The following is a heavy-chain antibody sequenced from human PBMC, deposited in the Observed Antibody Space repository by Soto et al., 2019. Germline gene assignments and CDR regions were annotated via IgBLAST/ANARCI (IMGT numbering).Heavy chain of an antibody. CDR1: GGSISSYY. CDR2: IYYSGST. Sequence: SETLSLTCTVSGGSISSYYWSWIRQPPGKGLEWIGYIYYSGSTNYNPSLKSRVTISVDTSKNQFSLKLSSVTAADTAVYYCARVDYDFWSGYLYYFDYWGQGPLVTVSS. V-gene: IGHV4-59*01. CDR3: ARVDYDFWSGYLYYFDY. D-gene: IGHD3-3*01. J-gene: IGHJ4*02.